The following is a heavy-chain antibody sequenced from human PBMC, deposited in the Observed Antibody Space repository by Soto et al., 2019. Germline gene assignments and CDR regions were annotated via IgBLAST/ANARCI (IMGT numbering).Heavy chain of an antibody. J-gene: IGHJ3*02. CDR2: IYYSGST. CDR3: ATRYYCTNGVCHDAFDI. V-gene: IGHV4-59*01. D-gene: IGHD2-8*01. Sequence: SETLSLTCTVSGGSISSYYWSWIRQPPGKGLGWIGYIYYSGSTNYNPSLKSRVTISVDTSKNQFSLKLSSVTAADTAVYYCATRYYCTNGVCHDAFDIWGQGTMVTVSS. CDR1: GGSISSYY.